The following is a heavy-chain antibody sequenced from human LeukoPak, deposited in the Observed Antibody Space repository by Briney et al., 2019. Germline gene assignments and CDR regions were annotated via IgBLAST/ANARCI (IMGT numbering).Heavy chain of an antibody. V-gene: IGHV3-33*01. CDR3: VRDGGCDNTNCIRDLDI. CDR2: IWFDGSDK. J-gene: IGHJ3*02. Sequence: SGRSLRLSCAASGFSFSRYGMDWVRQAPGKGLEWVAVIWFDGSDKNYADSVKGRFTISRDNSKNTVYLQMSSLRAEDTAVYFCVRDGGCDNTNCIRDLDIWGQGTMVTVSS. D-gene: IGHD6-19*01. CDR1: GFSFSRYG.